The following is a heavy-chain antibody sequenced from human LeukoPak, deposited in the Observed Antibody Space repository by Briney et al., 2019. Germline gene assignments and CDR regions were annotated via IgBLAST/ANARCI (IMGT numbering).Heavy chain of an antibody. CDR3: ARIAVAGMDGDY. V-gene: IGHV1-2*02. J-gene: IGHJ4*02. D-gene: IGHD6-19*01. Sequence: GASVKVSCKASGYTFTSYDINWVRQATGQGLEWMGWINPNSGGTNYAQKFQGRVTMTRDTSISTAYMELSRLRSDDTAVYYCARIAVAGMDGDYWGQGTLVTVSS. CDR1: GYTFTSYD. CDR2: INPNSGGT.